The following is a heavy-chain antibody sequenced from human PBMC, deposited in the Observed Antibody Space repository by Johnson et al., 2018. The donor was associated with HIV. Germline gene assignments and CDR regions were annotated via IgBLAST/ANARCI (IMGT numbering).Heavy chain of an antibody. CDR2: ISNDGDNE. Sequence: QVLLVESGGGVVQPGGSLRLSCLASGFSISDSAIHWVRQAPGKGLESVAVISNDGDNEYYADSVKGRFTVSRDHSKNTLNLQMNSLRAEDTAVDYFERAVGGGYWGAFDIGGQGTMVTVSS. V-gene: IGHV3-30-3*01. CDR1: GFSISDSA. J-gene: IGHJ3*02. D-gene: IGHD1-26*01. CDR3: ERAVGGGYWGAFDI.